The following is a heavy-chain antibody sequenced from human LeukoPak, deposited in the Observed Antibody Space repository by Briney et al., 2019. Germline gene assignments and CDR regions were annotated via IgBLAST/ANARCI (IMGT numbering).Heavy chain of an antibody. V-gene: IGHV3-30*02. CDR1: GFTFSSYG. CDR2: IRYDGSNK. CDR3: VCGGWSSSWYFPFDY. D-gene: IGHD6-13*01. Sequence: GSLRLSCAASGFTFSSYGMHWVRQAPVKGLEWVAYIRYDGSNKYYADSVKGRFTISRDNSKNTLYLQMNSLRAEDTAVYYCVCGGWSSSWYFPFDYWGQGTLVTVSS. J-gene: IGHJ4*02.